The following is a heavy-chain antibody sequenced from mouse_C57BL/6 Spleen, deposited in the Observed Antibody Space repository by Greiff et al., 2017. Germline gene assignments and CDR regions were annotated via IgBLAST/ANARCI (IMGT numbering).Heavy chain of an antibody. Sequence: VQLQQSGPELVKPGASVKISCKASGYSFTGYYMNWVKQSPEKSLEWIGEINPSTGGTTYNQKFKAKATLTVDKSSSTAYMQLKSLTSEDSAVYYCANCDYGGYAYWGQGALVTVSA. CDR3: ANCDYGGYAY. D-gene: IGHD2-4*01. V-gene: IGHV1-42*01. J-gene: IGHJ3*01. CDR2: INPSTGGT. CDR1: GYSFTGYY.